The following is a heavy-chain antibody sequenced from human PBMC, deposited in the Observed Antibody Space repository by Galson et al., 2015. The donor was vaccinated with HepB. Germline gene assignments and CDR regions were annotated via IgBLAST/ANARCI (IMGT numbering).Heavy chain of an antibody. J-gene: IGHJ4*02. D-gene: IGHD4-17*01. CDR3: AGNYGDYRDFDY. V-gene: IGHV3-21*01. CDR1: GFTFSSYS. Sequence: SLRLSCAASGFTFSSYSMNWVRQAPGKGLEWVSSISSSSSYIYYADSVKGRFTISRDNAKNSLYLQMNSLRAEDTAVYYCAGNYGDYRDFDYWGQGTLVTVSS. CDR2: ISSSSSYI.